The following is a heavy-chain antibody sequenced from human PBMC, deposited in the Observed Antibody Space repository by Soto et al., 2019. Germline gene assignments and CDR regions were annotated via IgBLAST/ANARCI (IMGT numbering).Heavy chain of an antibody. CDR1: GFTFTSSA. Sequence: QMQLVQSGPEVKKPGTSVKVSCKASGFTFTSSAVQWVRQARGQRLEWIGWIVVGSGNTNYAQKFQERVTRTRDMSTSTAHMELSSLRTEDTDVDYCAAQEDLVVATIDYWGQGTLVTVSS. CDR2: IVVGSGNT. CDR3: AAQEDLVVATIDY. J-gene: IGHJ4*02. D-gene: IGHD2-15*01. V-gene: IGHV1-58*01.